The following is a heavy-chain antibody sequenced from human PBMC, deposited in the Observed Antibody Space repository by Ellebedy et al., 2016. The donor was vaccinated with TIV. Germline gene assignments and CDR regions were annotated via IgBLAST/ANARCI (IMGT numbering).Heavy chain of an antibody. D-gene: IGHD3-10*01. V-gene: IGHV1-18*01. CDR1: GYTFIDYC. Sequence: AASVKVSCKASGYTFIDYCISRVRQAPRQRLDWMGWVSAYSGNTNDADNLQGRVNMTKDTSTDTAYMELRSLRSDDTAVYYWVRYSGSGTYYRNGMDVWGQGTTVTVSS. CDR2: VSAYSGNT. J-gene: IGHJ6*02. CDR3: VRYSGSGTYYRNGMDV.